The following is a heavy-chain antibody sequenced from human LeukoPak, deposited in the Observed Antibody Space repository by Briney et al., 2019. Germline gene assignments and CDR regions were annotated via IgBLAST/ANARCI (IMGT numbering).Heavy chain of an antibody. D-gene: IGHD2-15*01. CDR2: IDYRGTT. V-gene: IGHV4-59*01. J-gene: IGHJ4*02. Sequence: SATLSLTCTVSGGSISSYYWSWIRQPPGKGLEWIGYIDYRGTTNYNPSLKSRVTISVDPSKSQFSLRLSSVTAADTAVYYCARGWGYCSGGNCYFTYFDYWGQGALVTVSS. CDR3: ARGWGYCSGGNCYFTYFDY. CDR1: GGSISSYY.